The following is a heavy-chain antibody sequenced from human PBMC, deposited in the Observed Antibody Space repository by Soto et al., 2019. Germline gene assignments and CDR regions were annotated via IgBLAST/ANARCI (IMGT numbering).Heavy chain of an antibody. V-gene: IGHV1-69*01. Sequence: QVQLVQSGAEVKKPGSSVKVSCKASGGTFGSYAISWVRQAPGQGLEWMGGIIPITATANYAQKFQGRVTITADESTSTASMQLSSLRSEDTAVYYCARSQGSSTSLEIYYYYYYGMDVWGHGNTVTVSS. J-gene: IGHJ6*02. CDR2: IIPITATA. CDR3: ARSQGSSTSLEIYYYYYYGMDV. D-gene: IGHD2-2*01. CDR1: GGTFGSYA.